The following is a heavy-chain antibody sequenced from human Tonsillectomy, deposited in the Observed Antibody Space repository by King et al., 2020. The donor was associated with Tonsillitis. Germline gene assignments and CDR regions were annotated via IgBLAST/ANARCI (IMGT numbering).Heavy chain of an antibody. CDR3: AREPLGANTFDI. CDR2: IKQDGSEK. J-gene: IGHJ3*02. D-gene: IGHD3-16*01. CDR1: GFTFSSYC. V-gene: IGHV3-7*01. Sequence: VQLVESGGGLVQPGGSLRLSCAASGFTFSSYCMSGVRQAPGKGLEWGANIKQDGSEKYYVDPVKGRFTISSDNAKNSLYLQMNSLRAEDTAVYYCAREPLGANTFDIWGQGTMVTVSS.